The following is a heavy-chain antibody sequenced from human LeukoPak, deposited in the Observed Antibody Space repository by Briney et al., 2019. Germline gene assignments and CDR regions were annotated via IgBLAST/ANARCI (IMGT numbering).Heavy chain of an antibody. CDR1: GGSISSYY. CDR2: IYYSGST. J-gene: IGHJ6*02. CDR3: ARGYYYYGMDG. V-gene: IGHV4-59*01. Sequence: SETLSLTCTVPGGSISSYYWSWIRQPPGKGLEWIGYIYYSGSTNNIPSLKSRVTISVDTSKHQDSLKLSSVTAADTAVYYCARGYYYYGMDGWGQGTTVSVSS.